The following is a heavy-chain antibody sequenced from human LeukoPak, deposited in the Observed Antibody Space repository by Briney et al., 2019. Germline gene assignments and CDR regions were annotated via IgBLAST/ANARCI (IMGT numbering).Heavy chain of an antibody. V-gene: IGHV4-39*07. J-gene: IGHJ4*02. Sequence: SETLSLTCTVSGGSISSSSYYWGWIRQPPGKGLEWIGSIYYSGSTYYNPSLKSRVTISVDTSKNQFSLKLSSVTAADTAVYYCARSEGSGSYYLGYWGQGTLVTVSS. CDR2: IYYSGST. CDR1: GGSISSSSYY. D-gene: IGHD1-26*01. CDR3: ARSEGSGSYYLGY.